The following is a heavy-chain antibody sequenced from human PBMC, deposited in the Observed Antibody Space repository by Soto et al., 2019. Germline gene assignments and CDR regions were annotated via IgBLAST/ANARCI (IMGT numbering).Heavy chain of an antibody. J-gene: IGHJ4*02. Sequence: GGSLRLSCAASGFTFSSYSMNWVRQAPGKGLEWVSSISSSSSYIYYADSVKGRFTISRDNAKNSLYLQMNSLRAEDTAVYYCARVSSGWNPSASVYWGQGTLVTVSS. V-gene: IGHV3-21*01. CDR2: ISSSSSYI. CDR3: ARVSSGWNPSASVY. D-gene: IGHD6-19*01. CDR1: GFTFSSYS.